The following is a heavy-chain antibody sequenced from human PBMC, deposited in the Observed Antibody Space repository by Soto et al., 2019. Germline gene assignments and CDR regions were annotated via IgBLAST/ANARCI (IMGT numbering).Heavy chain of an antibody. D-gene: IGHD6-13*01. J-gene: IGHJ6*02. Sequence: TSETLSLTCTVSGGSGSSGNYYWDWIRQSPGKGLEWIGYFHYNVSTNYNPSFKSRVTISVDTSKNQFSLRLSSLTAADTAVYYCARDSFRSGMATGVWGQGTTVTVSS. CDR1: GGSGSSGNYY. V-gene: IGHV4-61*01. CDR2: FHYNVST. CDR3: ARDSFRSGMATGV.